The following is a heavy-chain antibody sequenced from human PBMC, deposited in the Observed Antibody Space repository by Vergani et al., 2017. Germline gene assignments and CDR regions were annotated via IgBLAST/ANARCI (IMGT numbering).Heavy chain of an antibody. V-gene: IGHV3-23*01. D-gene: IGHD6-19*01. J-gene: IGHJ4*02. CDR3: TRGAARSSSGADRFDD. Sequence: EVQLLESGGNLVQPGGSLRLSCAASGFTFTNFAMTWVRQAPGEGLEWVSGISGSGGFTYYADSVKGRFTISRDNSKNTMFLQMNNLRAEDTAVYYCTRGAARSSSGADRFDDWGQGTLVTVSS. CDR2: ISGSGGFT. CDR1: GFTFTNFA.